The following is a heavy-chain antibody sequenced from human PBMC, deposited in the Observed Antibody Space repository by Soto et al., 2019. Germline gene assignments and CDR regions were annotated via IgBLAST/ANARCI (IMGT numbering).Heavy chain of an antibody. CDR3: AKGETAGSGVFTWFDP. V-gene: IGHV4-59*02. J-gene: IGHJ5*02. D-gene: IGHD3-10*01. CDR1: AASVSADS. Sequence: EPLSLGCSVTAASVSADSWSWSQQSPGKGRGWIGYLHYSGGTNYTPSRRSRVTISVDTAKNQLSLYLTSLSAADTAWLCSAKGETAGSGVFTWFDPWGQGTLITVS. CDR2: LHYSGGT.